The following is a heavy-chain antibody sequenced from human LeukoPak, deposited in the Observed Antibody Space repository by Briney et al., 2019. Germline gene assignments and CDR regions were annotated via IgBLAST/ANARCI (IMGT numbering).Heavy chain of an antibody. V-gene: IGHV3-53*01. CDR2: IYSGGLT. J-gene: IGHJ4*02. Sequence: GGSLRLSCAASGFTVSSNYMSWVRQAPGKGLEWVSDIYSGGLTYYADSVKGRFTISRDNSRNTLYLQMNSLRAEDTAVYYCAKEVRESAWFYFDHWGQGTLATVSS. CDR3: AKEVRESAWFYFDH. D-gene: IGHD3-10*01. CDR1: GFTVSSNY.